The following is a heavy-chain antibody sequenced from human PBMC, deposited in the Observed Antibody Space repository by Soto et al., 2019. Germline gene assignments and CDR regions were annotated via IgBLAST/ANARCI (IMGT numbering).Heavy chain of an antibody. CDR1: GDSYSISTYS. CDR2: IYQSGVT. J-gene: IGHJ5*02. V-gene: IGHV4-30-2*01. Sequence: SETLSLTCNMSGDSYSISTYSWSWIRQPPGKALQWIGFIYQSGVTSYNPSLASRVSISLDRSNNQCSLKLKSVTAADTAVYFCAGMPYTSGLRFDPWGPGTLVTVSS. D-gene: IGHD6-19*01. CDR3: AGMPYTSGLRFDP.